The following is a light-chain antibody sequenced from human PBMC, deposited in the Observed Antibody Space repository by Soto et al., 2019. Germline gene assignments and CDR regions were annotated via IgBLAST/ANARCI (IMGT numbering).Light chain of an antibody. J-gene: IGLJ1*01. Sequence: QSALTQPASVSGSPGQSITISCSGTTSDVGGYNLVSWYQQHTAKAPKLLIYEGTQRPSGVSSRFSGSKSGNTASLTISGLQADDEGYYYCSSYTSRSTLYVFGTGTKLTVL. CDR2: EGT. V-gene: IGLV2-14*02. CDR3: SSYTSRSTLYV. CDR1: TSDVGGYNL.